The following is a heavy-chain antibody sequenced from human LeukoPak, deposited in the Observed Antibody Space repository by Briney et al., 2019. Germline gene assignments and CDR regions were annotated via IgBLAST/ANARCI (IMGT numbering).Heavy chain of an antibody. CDR3: TRDIGAIVVVPAATQNGLGFSY. V-gene: IGHV3-9*01. Sequence: GRSLRLSCAASGFTFDDYAMHWVRQAPGKGLEWVSGISWNSGSIGYADSVKGRFTISRDNSKNSLFLQMNSLKTEDTAVYYCTRDIGAIVVVPAATQNGLGFSYWGQGTLVTVSS. CDR1: GFTFDDYA. CDR2: ISWNSGSI. J-gene: IGHJ4*02. D-gene: IGHD2-2*01.